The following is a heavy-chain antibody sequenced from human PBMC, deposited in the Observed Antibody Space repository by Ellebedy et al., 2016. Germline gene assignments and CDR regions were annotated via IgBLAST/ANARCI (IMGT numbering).Heavy chain of an antibody. CDR2: LSYSGST. CDR3: ARALSRGKFDP. Sequence: SETLSLTCTVSGDSVSSGGYYWSWIRQLPGKGLEWIGYLSYSGSTYYSPSLKSRVTTSLDTSMNQFSLNLSSVTAADTAVYYCARALSRGKFDPWGQGTLVTVSS. D-gene: IGHD1-1*01. J-gene: IGHJ5*02. CDR1: GDSVSSGGYY. V-gene: IGHV4-31*03.